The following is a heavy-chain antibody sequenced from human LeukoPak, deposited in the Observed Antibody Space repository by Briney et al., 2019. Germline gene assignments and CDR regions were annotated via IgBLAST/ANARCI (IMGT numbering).Heavy chain of an antibody. CDR2: IIPIFATA. J-gene: IGHJ2*01. Sequence: SVKVSCKASGGTFSSYAISWVRQAPGQGLEWMGGIIPIFATANYAQKFQGRVTITADKSTSTAYMELSSLRSEDTAVYYCARDRGCYYDSSGYPDLYWYFDLWGRGTLVTVSS. CDR3: ARDRGCYYDSSGYPDLYWYFDL. D-gene: IGHD3-22*01. CDR1: GGTFSSYA. V-gene: IGHV1-69*06.